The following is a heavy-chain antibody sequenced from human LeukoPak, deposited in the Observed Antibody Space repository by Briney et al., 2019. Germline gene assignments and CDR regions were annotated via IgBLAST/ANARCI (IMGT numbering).Heavy chain of an antibody. Sequence: PGGSLRLSCAASGFTVSSNYMSWVRQAPGKGLEWVAVISYDGSNKYYADSVKGRFTISRDNSKNTLYLQMNSLRAEDTAVYYCARDGSYSSSWYDYWGQGTLVTVSS. V-gene: IGHV3-30-3*01. CDR1: GFTVSSNY. CDR2: ISYDGSNK. J-gene: IGHJ4*02. CDR3: ARDGSYSSSWYDY. D-gene: IGHD6-13*01.